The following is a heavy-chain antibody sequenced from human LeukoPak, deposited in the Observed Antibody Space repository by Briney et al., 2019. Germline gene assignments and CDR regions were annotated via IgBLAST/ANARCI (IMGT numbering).Heavy chain of an antibody. V-gene: IGHV4-59*01. D-gene: IGHD5-18*01. CDR2: IYYSGST. CDR1: GGSISSYY. Sequence: SETLSLTCTVSGGSISSYYWSWIRQPPGKGLEWIGYIYYSGSTNYNPSLESRVTISVDTSKNQFSLKLSSVTAADTAVYYCARGAAMVPIDYWGQGTLVTVSS. CDR3: ARGAAMVPIDY. J-gene: IGHJ4*02.